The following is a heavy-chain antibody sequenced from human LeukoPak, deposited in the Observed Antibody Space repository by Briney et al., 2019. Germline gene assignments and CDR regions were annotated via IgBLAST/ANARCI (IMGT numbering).Heavy chain of an antibody. CDR1: GGTFSSYA. V-gene: IGHV1-69*13. D-gene: IGHD5-12*01. CDR3: ASSRDQNRLYSGYDFLCVDY. CDR2: IIPIFGTA. J-gene: IGHJ4*02. Sequence: SVKVSCKASGGTFSSYAISWVRQAPGQGLEWMGGIIPIFGTANYTQKFQGRVTITADESTSTAYMELSSLRPEDTAVYYCASSRDQNRLYSGYDFLCVDYWGQGTLVTVSS.